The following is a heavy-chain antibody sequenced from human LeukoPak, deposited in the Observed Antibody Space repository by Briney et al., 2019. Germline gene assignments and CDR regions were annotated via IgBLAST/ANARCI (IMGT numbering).Heavy chain of an antibody. CDR1: GGSISSYY. CDR3: ERRRGQSLDP. J-gene: IGHJ5*02. Sequence: SETLSLTCTVSGGSISSYYWSWIRQPPGKGLVWIGYIYYSGSTNYNPSLKSRVTISVDTSRNQFSLKLSSVTAADTAVYYCERRRGQSLDPWGQGTLVTVSS. V-gene: IGHV4-59*08. CDR2: IYYSGST.